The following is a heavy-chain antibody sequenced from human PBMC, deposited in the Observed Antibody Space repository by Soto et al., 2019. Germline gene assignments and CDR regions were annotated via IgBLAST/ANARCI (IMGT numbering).Heavy chain of an antibody. Sequence: GGSLRLSCAASGFTFSSYAMVWVRQAPGKGLEWVSTITANSGSTAYGDSVKGRFTISRDNSRNTLYLQMNSLTAEDTAVYYCANGRATYGLLTHDYWGQGTLVTVSS. V-gene: IGHV3-23*01. CDR1: GFTFSSYA. J-gene: IGHJ4*02. CDR3: ANGRATYGLLTHDY. CDR2: ITANSGST. D-gene: IGHD3-10*01.